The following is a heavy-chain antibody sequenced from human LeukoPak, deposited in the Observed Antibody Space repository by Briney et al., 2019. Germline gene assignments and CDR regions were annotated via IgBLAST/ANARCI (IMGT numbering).Heavy chain of an antibody. J-gene: IGHJ6*03. Sequence: SETLSLTCTVSGYSISSGYYWGWIRQPPGQGLEWIGSIYLSGKTYYNPSLKSRVTISIDTSKNQFSLNLSSVTAADTAVYYCARDRRASTSRNYYYMDVWGKGTTVTVSS. D-gene: IGHD2-2*01. V-gene: IGHV4-38-2*02. CDR3: ARDRRASTSRNYYYMDV. CDR1: GYSISSGYY. CDR2: IYLSGKT.